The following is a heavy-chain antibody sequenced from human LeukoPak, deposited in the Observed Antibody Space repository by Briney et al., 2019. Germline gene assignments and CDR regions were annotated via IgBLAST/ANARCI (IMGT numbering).Heavy chain of an antibody. D-gene: IGHD6-6*01. Sequence: SETLSLTCTVSGGSISSYYWSWIRQPPGKGLEWTGYIYYSGSTNYNPSLKSRVTISVDTSKNQFSLKLSSVTAADTAVYYCARSSYSSSPSDFDYWGQGTLVTVSS. J-gene: IGHJ4*02. V-gene: IGHV4-59*01. CDR1: GGSISSYY. CDR2: IYYSGST. CDR3: ARSSYSSSPSDFDY.